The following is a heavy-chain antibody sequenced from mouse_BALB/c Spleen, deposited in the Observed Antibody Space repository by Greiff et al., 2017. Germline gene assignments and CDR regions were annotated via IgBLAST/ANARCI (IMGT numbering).Heavy chain of an antibody. D-gene: IGHD2-3*01. CDR2: INSNGGST. V-gene: IGHV5-6-3*01. CDR3: ASYDGYYN. J-gene: IGHJ2*01. Sequence: EVHLVESGGGLVQPGGSLKLSCAASGFTFSSYGMSWVRQTPDKRLELVATINSNGGSTYYPDSVKGRFTISRDNAKNTLYLQMSSLKSEDTAMYYCASYDGYYNWGQGTTLTVSS. CDR1: GFTFSSYG.